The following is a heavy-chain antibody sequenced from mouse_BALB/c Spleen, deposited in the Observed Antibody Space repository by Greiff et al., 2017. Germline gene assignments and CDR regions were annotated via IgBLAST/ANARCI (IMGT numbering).Heavy chain of an antibody. J-gene: IGHJ4*01. V-gene: IGHV3-2*02. Sequence: EVQLQQSGPGLVKPSQSLSLTCTVTGYSITSDYAWNWIRQFPGNKLEWMGYISYSGSTSYNPSLKSRISITRDTSKNQFFLQLNSVTTEDTATYYCARRDPYYAMDYWGQGTSVTVSS. CDR1: GYSITSDYA. CDR2: ISYSGST. CDR3: ARRDPYYAMDY.